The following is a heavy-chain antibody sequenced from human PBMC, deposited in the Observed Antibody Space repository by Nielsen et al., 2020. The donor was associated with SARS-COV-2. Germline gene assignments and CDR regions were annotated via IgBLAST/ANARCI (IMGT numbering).Heavy chain of an antibody. Sequence: SETLSLTCTVSGGSVSSGSYYWSWIRQPPGKGLEWIGEIHHSGSTYYNPSLKSRITMSVDTSKNQFYLKLSSVTAADTAVYYCARRSGSSHWLFDYWGQGTLVTVSS. D-gene: IGHD3-10*01. J-gene: IGHJ4*02. CDR2: IHHSGST. CDR1: GGSVSSGSYY. CDR3: ARRSGSSHWLFDY. V-gene: IGHV4-39*07.